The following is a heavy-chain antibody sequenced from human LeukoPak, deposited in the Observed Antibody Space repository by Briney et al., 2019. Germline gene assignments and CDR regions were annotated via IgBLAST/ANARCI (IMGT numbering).Heavy chain of an antibody. V-gene: IGHV3-43*02. Sequence: GGSLRLSCVASGLPIADFAMHWVRQAPGKGLEWVSLISGDGVSTFYADSAKGRFSISRDNSRNSLSLEMNSLRTEDTAMYYCARESGKFDYWGQGTLVAVPS. CDR2: ISGDGVST. CDR3: ARESGKFDY. CDR1: GLPIADFA. J-gene: IGHJ4*02.